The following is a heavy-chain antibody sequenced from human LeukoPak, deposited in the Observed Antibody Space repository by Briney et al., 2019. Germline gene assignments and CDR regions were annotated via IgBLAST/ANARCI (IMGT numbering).Heavy chain of an antibody. V-gene: IGHV3-23*01. CDR3: AKPGPEGIAVAD. D-gene: IGHD6-19*01. Sequence: GSLRLSCAASGFTFSSYAMSWVRQAPGKGLEWVSAISGSGGSTYYADSVKGRFTISRDNSKNTLYLQMDSLRAEDTAVYYCAKPGPEGIAVADWGQGTLVTVSS. J-gene: IGHJ4*02. CDR2: ISGSGGST. CDR1: GFTFSSYA.